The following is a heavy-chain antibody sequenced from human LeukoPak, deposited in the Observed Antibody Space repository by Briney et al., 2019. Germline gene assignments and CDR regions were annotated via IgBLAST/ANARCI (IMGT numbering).Heavy chain of an antibody. V-gene: IGHV3-7*01. J-gene: IGHJ6*03. CDR2: IKQDGSEK. CDR1: GFTFSSYW. D-gene: IGHD6-13*01. Sequence: GGSLRLSCAASGFTFSSYWMSWVRQAPGKGLEWVANIKQDGSEKYYVDSVKGRFTISRDNAQNSLYLQMNSLRAEDTAVYYCARAPGYSSSWYLLYYYYYYMDVWGKGTTVTVSS. CDR3: ARAPGYSSSWYLLYYYYYYMDV.